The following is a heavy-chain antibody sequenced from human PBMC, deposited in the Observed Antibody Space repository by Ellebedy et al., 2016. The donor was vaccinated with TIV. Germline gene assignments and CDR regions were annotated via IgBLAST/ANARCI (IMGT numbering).Heavy chain of an antibody. D-gene: IGHD6-19*01. CDR2: VTHTGGT. CDR1: SAPSGYYF. V-gene: IGHV4-34*01. CDR3: ARGLTAAWELAGA. J-gene: IGHJ4*02. Sequence: SETLSLXXAVSSAPSGYYFWSWIRQPPGKGLEWIGDVTHTGGTNFNPSLESRVTMSLDTSENQFSLKLNSVNVADTAVYYCARGLTAAWELAGAWGQGTLVTVSA.